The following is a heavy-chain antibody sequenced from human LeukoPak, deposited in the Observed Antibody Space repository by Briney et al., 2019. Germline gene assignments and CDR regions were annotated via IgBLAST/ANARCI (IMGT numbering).Heavy chain of an antibody. V-gene: IGHV1-69*13. CDR2: IIPIFGTA. CDR3: ASLVTTRYWLFAF. J-gene: IGHJ2*01. Sequence: GASVTVSLKSSVCTFSSYAFSWVRPAPGQEREWMGGIIPIFGTANYAHKFQGRVTITADEPTSTTYMELTSLSSEDTAVYYCASLVTTRYWLFAFWGRGTLVTVS. CDR1: VCTFSSYA. D-gene: IGHD4-11*01.